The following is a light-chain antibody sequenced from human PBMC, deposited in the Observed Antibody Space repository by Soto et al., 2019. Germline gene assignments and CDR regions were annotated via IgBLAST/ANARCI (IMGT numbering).Light chain of an antibody. V-gene: IGKV3-11*01. CDR3: QQRSNWPPSIT. CDR2: DAS. CDR1: QRVSSY. J-gene: IGKJ5*01. Sequence: DIVLTQSPATLSLSPGERATLSCRASQRVSSYLAWYQQKPGQAPRLLIYDASNRATGIPARFSGSGSGTDFTLTISSLEPEDFAVYYCQQRSNWPPSITFGQGTRLEIK.